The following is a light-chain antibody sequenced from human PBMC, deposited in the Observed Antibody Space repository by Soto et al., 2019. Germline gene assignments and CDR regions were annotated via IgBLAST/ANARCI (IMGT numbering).Light chain of an antibody. Sequence: QSVLTQPASVSGSPGQSITISCTGASSGVGGYNFVSWYQQHPDKAPKLMIYDVTNRPSGVSNRFPGSKSGNTASLTISGLQAEDEADYYCSSYTSISTYVFGTGTKVTVL. V-gene: IGLV2-14*01. CDR2: DVT. J-gene: IGLJ1*01. CDR1: SSGVGGYNF. CDR3: SSYTSISTYV.